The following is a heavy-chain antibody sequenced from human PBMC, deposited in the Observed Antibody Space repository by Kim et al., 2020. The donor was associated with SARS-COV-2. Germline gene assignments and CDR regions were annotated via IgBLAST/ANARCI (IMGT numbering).Heavy chain of an antibody. CDR2: IYSGGST. CDR3: TRDAVSYGMDV. J-gene: IGHJ6*02. V-gene: IGHV3-53*01. Sequence: GGSLRLSCAASGFTVSSNYMSWVRQAPGKGLEWVSVIYSGGSTYYADSVKGRFTISRDNSKNTPYLQMNSLRAEDTAVYYCTRDAVSYGMDVWGQGTTVTVSS. D-gene: IGHD3-16*01. CDR1: GFTVSSNY.